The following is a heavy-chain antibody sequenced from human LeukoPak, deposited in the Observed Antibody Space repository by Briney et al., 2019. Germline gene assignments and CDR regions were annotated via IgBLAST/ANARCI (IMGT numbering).Heavy chain of an antibody. J-gene: IGHJ6*03. V-gene: IGHV4-4*07. D-gene: IGHD6-19*01. CDR2: IYTSGST. CDR3: ARVSPAVVRGHYYYYMDV. Sequence: SETLSLTCTVSGGSISSYYLSWIRPPAGKGLEWIGRIYTSGSTNYNPSLKSRVTMSVDTSKNQFSLKLSSVTASDTAVYYCARVSPAVVRGHYYYYMDVWGKGATVTVSS. CDR1: GGSISSYY.